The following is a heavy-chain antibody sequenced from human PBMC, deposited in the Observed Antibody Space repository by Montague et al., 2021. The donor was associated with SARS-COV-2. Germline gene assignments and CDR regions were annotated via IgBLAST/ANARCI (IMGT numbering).Heavy chain of an antibody. V-gene: IGHV4-4*02. CDR3: ALPTAGARFDP. CDR2: IYHSGST. Sequence: SETLSLTCAVDGGCISSSNWGRWGSEHPGKGLEWIGDIYHSGSTKYNPSLKSRVTISLDKSKNHFSLKLSSVTAADTGVYYCALPTAGARFDPWGQGTLVTVSS. D-gene: IGHD2-2*01. CDR1: GGCISSSNW. J-gene: IGHJ5*02.